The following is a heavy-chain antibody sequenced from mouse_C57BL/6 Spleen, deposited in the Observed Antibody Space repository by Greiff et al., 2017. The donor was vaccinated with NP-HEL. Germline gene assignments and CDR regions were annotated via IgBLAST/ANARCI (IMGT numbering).Heavy chain of an antibody. J-gene: IGHJ2*01. CDR3: TRVGYYGNYDY. Sequence: EVKLVESGEGLVKPGGSLKLSCAASGFTFSSYAMSWVRQTPEKRLEWVAYISSGGDYIYYADTVKGRFTISRDNARNTLYLQMSSLKSEDTAMYYCTRVGYYGNYDYRGQGTTLTVSS. CDR1: GFTFSSYA. V-gene: IGHV5-9-1*02. D-gene: IGHD2-1*01. CDR2: ISSGGDYI.